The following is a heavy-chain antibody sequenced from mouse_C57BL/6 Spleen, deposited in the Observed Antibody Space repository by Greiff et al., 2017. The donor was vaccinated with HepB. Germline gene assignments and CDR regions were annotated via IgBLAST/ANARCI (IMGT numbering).Heavy chain of an antibody. CDR1: GYTFTSYW. V-gene: IGHV1-55*01. D-gene: IGHD1-1*01. CDR2: IYPGSGST. Sequence: QVHVKQPGAELVKPGASVKMSCKASGYTFTSYWITWVKQRPGQGLEWIGDIYPGSGSTNYNEKFKSKATLTVDTSSSTAYMQLSSLTSEDSAVYYCARRGYGSSNYAMDYWGQGTSVTVSS. CDR3: ARRGYGSSNYAMDY. J-gene: IGHJ4*01.